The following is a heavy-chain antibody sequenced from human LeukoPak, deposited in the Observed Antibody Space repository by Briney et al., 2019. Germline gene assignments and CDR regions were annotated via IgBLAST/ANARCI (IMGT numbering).Heavy chain of an antibody. Sequence: ASVKVSCKASGGTFSSYAISWVRQAPGQGLEWMGGIIPIFGTANYAQKFQGRVTITTDESTSTAYMELSSLRSEDTAVYYCARVSQLGGHPNWFDPWGQGTLVTVSS. J-gene: IGHJ5*02. V-gene: IGHV1-69*05. D-gene: IGHD1-1*01. CDR1: GGTFSSYA. CDR2: IIPIFGTA. CDR3: ARVSQLGGHPNWFDP.